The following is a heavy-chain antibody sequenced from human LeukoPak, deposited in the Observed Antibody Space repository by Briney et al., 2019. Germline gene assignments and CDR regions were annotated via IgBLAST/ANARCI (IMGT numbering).Heavy chain of an antibody. CDR3: ARVDLAGMDV. CDR2: MSGSGNTI. J-gene: IGHJ6*02. Sequence: GGSLRLSCAASGFTFSSYEMNWVRQAQGKGLEWVSYMSGSGNTIYYADSVKARFTISRDNAKNSLFLQMNSLRVEDTAVYYCARVDLAGMDVWGQGTTVTVSS. V-gene: IGHV3-48*03. CDR1: GFTFSSYE.